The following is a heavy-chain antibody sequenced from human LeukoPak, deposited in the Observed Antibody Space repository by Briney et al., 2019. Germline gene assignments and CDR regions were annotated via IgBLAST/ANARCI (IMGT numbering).Heavy chain of an antibody. CDR2: ISSSGSTI. CDR1: GFTFSSYE. V-gene: IGHV3-48*03. J-gene: IGHJ4*02. Sequence: PGGSLRLSCAASGFTFSSYEMNWVRQAPGKGLEWVSYISSSGSTIYYADSVKGRFTISRDNAKSSLYLQMNSLRAEDTAVYYCARVGAQRGWYFDYWGQGTLVTASS. D-gene: IGHD4/OR15-4a*01. CDR3: ARVGAQRGWYFDY.